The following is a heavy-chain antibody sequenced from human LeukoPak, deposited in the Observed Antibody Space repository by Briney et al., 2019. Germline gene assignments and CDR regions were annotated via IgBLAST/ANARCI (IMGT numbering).Heavy chain of an antibody. Sequence: GGSLRLSCAASGFTFSGYWMDWVRHAPGKGLVWVSRIKTDGSSTSYADSVKGRFTISRDNAKNTLYMQMNSLRAEDTAVYYCARERSSGWSDYWGQGTLVTVSS. CDR1: GFTFSGYW. J-gene: IGHJ4*02. D-gene: IGHD6-19*01. CDR2: IKTDGSST. V-gene: IGHV3-74*01. CDR3: ARERSSGWSDY.